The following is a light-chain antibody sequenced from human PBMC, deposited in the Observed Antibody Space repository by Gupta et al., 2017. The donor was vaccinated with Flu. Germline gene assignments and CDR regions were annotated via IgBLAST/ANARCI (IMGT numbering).Light chain of an antibody. CDR3: QQDNDWPRT. V-gene: IGKV3-15*01. J-gene: IGKJ1*01. CDR1: QSVSGY. CDR2: SAS. Sequence: PAPLPVSPGESATLSCRASQSVSGYLAWYQQKPGQAPRLLIYSASTRATGIPARFRGSGSVTEFTLTISSLQSEDFAVYYCQQDNDWPRTFGEGTKVEIK.